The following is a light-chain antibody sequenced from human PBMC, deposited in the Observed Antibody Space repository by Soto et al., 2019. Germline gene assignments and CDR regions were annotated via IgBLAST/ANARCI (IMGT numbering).Light chain of an antibody. J-gene: IGLJ2*01. CDR3: QSYDSSLTVV. CDR2: GNS. V-gene: IGLV1-40*01. Sequence: QAVLTQPPSVCGAPGQRVTISCTGSSSNIGAGYDVHWYQQLPGTAPKLLIYGNSNRPSGVPDRFSGSKSGTSASLAITGLKAEDEADYYCQSYDSSLTVVFGGGTKLTVL. CDR1: SSNIGAGYD.